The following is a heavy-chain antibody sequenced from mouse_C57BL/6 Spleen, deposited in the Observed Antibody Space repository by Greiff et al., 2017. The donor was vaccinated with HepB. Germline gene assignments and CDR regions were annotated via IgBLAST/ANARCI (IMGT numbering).Heavy chain of an antibody. V-gene: IGHV1-18*01. CDR3: ARSGDTPFAY. J-gene: IGHJ3*01. CDR1: GYTFTDYN. D-gene: IGHD3-3*01. CDR2: INPNNGGT. Sequence: EVKLQESGPELVKPGASVKIPCKASGYTFTDYNMDWVKQSHGKSLEWIGDINPNNGGTIYNQKFKGKATLTVDKSSSTAYMELRSLTSEDTAVYYCARSGDTPFAYWGQGTLVTVSA.